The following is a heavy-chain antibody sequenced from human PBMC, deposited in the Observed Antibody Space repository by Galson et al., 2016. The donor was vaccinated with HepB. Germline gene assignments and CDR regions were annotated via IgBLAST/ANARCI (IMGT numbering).Heavy chain of an antibody. CDR3: ARVAAKECWGNKMLGVVSNWFDP. V-gene: IGHV3-21*01. Sequence: SLRLSCAASGFTFSTYTMNWVRQAPGKGLEWVSSISSSSVFIYYADTVKGRFTISRDNANNSLYLQMNSLRAEDTAVYYCARVAAKECWGNKMLGVVSNWFDPWGQGTLVTASS. J-gene: IGHJ5*02. CDR2: ISSSSVFI. D-gene: IGHD3-3*01. CDR1: GFTFSTYT.